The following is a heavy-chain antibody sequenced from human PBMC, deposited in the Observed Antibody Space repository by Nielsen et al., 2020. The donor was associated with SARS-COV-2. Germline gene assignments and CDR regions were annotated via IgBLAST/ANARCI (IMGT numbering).Heavy chain of an antibody. D-gene: IGHD6-19*01. CDR3: AKMSPPGIAVGTAEYFQH. J-gene: IGHJ1*01. Sequence: GESLKISCTASGFIFSSYAMSWVRQAPGKGLEWVSAISGSGGRTYYADSVKGRFTIPRDKSKNTLYVLMNSLRAEDTAVYYCAKMSPPGIAVGTAEYFQHWGQGTLVTVSS. V-gene: IGHV3-23*01. CDR2: ISGSGGRT. CDR1: GFIFSSYA.